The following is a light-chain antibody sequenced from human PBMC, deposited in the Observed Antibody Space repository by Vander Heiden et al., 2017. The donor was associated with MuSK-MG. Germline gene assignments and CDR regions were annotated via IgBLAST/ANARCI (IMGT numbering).Light chain of an antibody. V-gene: IGKV3-11*01. CDR3: QLHSNWPPIT. J-gene: IGKJ5*01. Sequence: EIVLTQSPSTLPLSPGERATLSCRASQSVSSYLAWYKQKPRQSPRLLIYDASNRRTCIPARFSGSGCAKDVTLTSSSREQEDVAVYYCQLHSNWPPITFGQGTQLEIK. CDR2: DAS. CDR1: QSVSSY.